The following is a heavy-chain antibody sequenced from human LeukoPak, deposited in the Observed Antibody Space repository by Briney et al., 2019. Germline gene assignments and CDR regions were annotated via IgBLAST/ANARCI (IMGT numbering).Heavy chain of an antibody. CDR3: AGTRLGSYDSSGYFTR. J-gene: IGHJ4*02. D-gene: IGHD3-22*01. CDR2: ISSSGSTI. V-gene: IGHV3-11*04. CDR1: GFTFSDYY. Sequence: PGRSLRLSCAASGFTFSDYYMSWIRQAPGKGLEWVSYISSSGSTIYYADSVKGRFTISRDNAKNSLYLQMNSLRAEDTAVYYCAGTRLGSYDSSGYFTRWGQGTLVTVSS.